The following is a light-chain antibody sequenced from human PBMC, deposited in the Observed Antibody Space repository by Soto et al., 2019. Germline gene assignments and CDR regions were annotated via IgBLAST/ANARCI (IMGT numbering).Light chain of an antibody. V-gene: IGKV3-20*01. CDR3: QQYDYSPYT. CDR2: GAS. CDR1: QSVSSNF. Sequence: IVLTQSPGTLSLSPGERATLSCRASQSVSSNFLAWYQQKLGQAPRLLIYGASTRATSIPDRFSGSGSGADFTLTISRLEPEDFAVYYCQQYDYSPYTFGQGTKLQIK. J-gene: IGKJ2*01.